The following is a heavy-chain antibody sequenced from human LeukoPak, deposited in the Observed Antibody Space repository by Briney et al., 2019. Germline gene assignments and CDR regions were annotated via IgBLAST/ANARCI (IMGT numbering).Heavy chain of an antibody. Sequence: PSETLSLTCAVSGGSISSGGYSWSWIRQPPGKGLEWIGYIYHSGSTYYNPSLKSRVTISVDTSKNHFSLKLSSVTAADTAVYYCARGMHLALDYWGQGTLVTVSS. CDR3: ARGMHLALDY. V-gene: IGHV4-30-2*01. J-gene: IGHJ4*02. CDR1: GGSISSGGYS. CDR2: IYHSGST.